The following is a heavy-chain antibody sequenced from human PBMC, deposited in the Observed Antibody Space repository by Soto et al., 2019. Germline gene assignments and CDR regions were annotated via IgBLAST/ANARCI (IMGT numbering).Heavy chain of an antibody. CDR3: ARSGASSGWLFDY. J-gene: IGHJ4*02. Sequence: QVQLQESGPGLVKPSQTLSLTCTVSGGSISSGGYYWSWIRQHPGKGLEWIGYIYYSGSTYYNPALQRRVTISVDTSKNQFSLKLSSVTAADTAVYYCARSGASSGWLFDYWGQGTLVTVSS. D-gene: IGHD6-19*01. CDR2: IYYSGST. V-gene: IGHV4-31*03. CDR1: GGSISSGGYY.